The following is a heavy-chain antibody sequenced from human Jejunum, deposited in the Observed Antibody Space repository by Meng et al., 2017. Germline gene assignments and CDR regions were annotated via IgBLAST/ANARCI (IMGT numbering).Heavy chain of an antibody. CDR3: TRYLGERGTINWLH. CDR1: GYIYTNYG. V-gene: IGHV1-18*01. D-gene: IGHD3-10*01. Sequence: QGQLVQYGGEVKNPWAAVKVSCKTSGYIYTNYGIIWVRQAPGQGLVWAGWTSGYNCNTNYAQKLQGRVTITTDASTSTAYMELRRLRSDDTAMYYGTRYLGERGTINWLHWGQGTLVTVSS. J-gene: IGHJ4*02. CDR2: TSGYNCNT.